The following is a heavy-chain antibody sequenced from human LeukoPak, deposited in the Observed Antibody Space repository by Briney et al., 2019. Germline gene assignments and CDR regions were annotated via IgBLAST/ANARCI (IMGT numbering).Heavy chain of an antibody. D-gene: IGHD6-19*01. Sequence: GGSLRLSCAASGFTFSSYTMHWVRQAPGKGLYWVAIISSDGTNKYYADSVKGRFTVSRDNAKTSLYLQMNSLRSDDTAVYYCAAEDSSGCPCYWGQGTLVTVSS. CDR3: AAEDSSGCPCY. CDR1: GFTFSSYT. J-gene: IGHJ4*02. CDR2: ISSDGTNK. V-gene: IGHV3-30*04.